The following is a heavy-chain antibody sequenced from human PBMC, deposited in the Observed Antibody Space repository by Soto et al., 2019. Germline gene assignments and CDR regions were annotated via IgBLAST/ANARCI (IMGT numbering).Heavy chain of an antibody. CDR1: GFTFSSYA. V-gene: IGHV3-23*01. J-gene: IGHJ4*02. Sequence: PGGSLRLSCAASGFTFSSYAMSGVRQAPGKGLEWVSAISGSGGSTYYADSVKGRFTISRDNSKNTLYLQMNSLRAEDTAVYYCAKVRRAVAGKRANGYWGQGTLVTVSS. D-gene: IGHD6-19*01. CDR3: AKVRRAVAGKRANGY. CDR2: ISGSGGST.